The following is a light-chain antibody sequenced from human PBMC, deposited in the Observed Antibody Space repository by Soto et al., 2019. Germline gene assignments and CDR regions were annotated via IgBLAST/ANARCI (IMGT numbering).Light chain of an antibody. V-gene: IGLV2-14*01. J-gene: IGLJ1*01. CDR1: SSDVGGYNY. CDR2: DVT. Sequence: QPVLTQPASVSGSPGQSITISCTGTSSDVGGYNYVSWYQQHPGKAPKLMIYDVTNRPSGVSNRFSGSKSGNTASLTISGLQAEDEADYYCSSYTTSNTRYVFGTGTKLTVL. CDR3: SSYTTSNTRYV.